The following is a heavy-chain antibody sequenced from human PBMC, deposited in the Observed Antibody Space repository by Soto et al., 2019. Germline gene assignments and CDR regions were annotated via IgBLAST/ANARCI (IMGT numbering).Heavy chain of an antibody. J-gene: IGHJ5*02. CDR1: GGSISSSSYY. D-gene: IGHD4-17*01. Sequence: PSETQSLTNTVSGGSISSSSYYWGWIRQPPGKGLEWIGSIYYSGSTYYNPSLKSRVTISVDTSKNQFSLKLSSVTAADTAVYYCARHGRTTVVMVRFDPWAQGTLVTVSS. CDR2: IYYSGST. CDR3: ARHGRTTVVMVRFDP. V-gene: IGHV4-39*01.